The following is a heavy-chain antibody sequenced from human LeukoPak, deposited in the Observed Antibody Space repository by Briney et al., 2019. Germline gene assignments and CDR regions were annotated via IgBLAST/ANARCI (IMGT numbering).Heavy chain of an antibody. V-gene: IGHV7-4-1*02. Sequence: GASVKVSCKASGGTFSSYAISWVRQAPGQGLEWMGWINTNTGNPTYAQGFTGRFVFSLDTSVSTAYLQISSLKAEDTAVYYCARVAVGATRQNYYYGMDVWGQGTTVTVSS. D-gene: IGHD1-26*01. CDR1: GGTFSSYA. J-gene: IGHJ6*02. CDR3: ARVAVGATRQNYYYGMDV. CDR2: INTNTGNP.